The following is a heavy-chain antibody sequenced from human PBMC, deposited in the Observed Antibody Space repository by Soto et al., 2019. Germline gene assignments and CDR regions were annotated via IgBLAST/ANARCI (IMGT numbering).Heavy chain of an antibody. CDR1: GFTFSSYA. CDR3: SKDLPKRIAVAAEDY. Sequence: GGSLRLSCAASGFTFSSYAMSWVRQAPGKGLEWVSAISGSGGSTYYADSVKGRFTISRDNSKNTLYLQMNSLRAEDTAVYYCSKDLPKRIAVAAEDYWGQGTLVTVSS. D-gene: IGHD6-19*01. CDR2: ISGSGGST. V-gene: IGHV3-23*01. J-gene: IGHJ4*02.